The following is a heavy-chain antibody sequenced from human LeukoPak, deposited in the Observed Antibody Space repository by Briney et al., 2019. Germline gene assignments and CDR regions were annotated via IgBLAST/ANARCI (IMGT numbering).Heavy chain of an antibody. J-gene: IGHJ4*02. Sequence: ASVNVSFTASGYTFTSYGISWVRQAPGQGLEWMGWISAYNGNTNYAQKLQGRVTMTTDTSTSTAYMELRSLRSDDTAVYYCARDGPDPSGYNSFDYWGQGTLVTVSS. CDR1: GYTFTSYG. D-gene: IGHD5-24*01. V-gene: IGHV1-18*01. CDR3: ARDGPDPSGYNSFDY. CDR2: ISAYNGNT.